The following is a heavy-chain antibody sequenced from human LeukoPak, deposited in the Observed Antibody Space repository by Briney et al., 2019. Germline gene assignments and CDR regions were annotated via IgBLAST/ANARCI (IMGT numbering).Heavy chain of an antibody. CDR3: ARDYYDYSGFIVSAN. CDR1: GFTFSTYW. D-gene: IGHD3-22*01. Sequence: PGGFLRLSCVASGFTFSTYWMSWVRRAPGKGLEWVATIKQDGGEKYYVDSLKGRFTISRDNAENSLFLQMDSLRAEDTAVYYCARDYYDYSGFIVSANWGQGTLVTVSS. V-gene: IGHV3-7*01. J-gene: IGHJ4*02. CDR2: IKQDGGEK.